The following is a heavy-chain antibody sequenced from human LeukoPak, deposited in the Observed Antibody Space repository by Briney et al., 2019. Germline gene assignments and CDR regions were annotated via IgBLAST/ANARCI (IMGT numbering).Heavy chain of an antibody. CDR3: ARQAYDSIGFYDY. Sequence: SETLSLTCIVSGGSISSGSYYWNRIRQPAGKGLEWVGRFYTSGSTNYNPSLKSRVTISVDTSKNQFSLKLNSVTAADTAVYYCARQAYDSIGFYDYWGQGTLVTVSS. CDR2: FYTSGST. J-gene: IGHJ4*02. V-gene: IGHV4-61*02. CDR1: GGSISSGSYY. D-gene: IGHD3-22*01.